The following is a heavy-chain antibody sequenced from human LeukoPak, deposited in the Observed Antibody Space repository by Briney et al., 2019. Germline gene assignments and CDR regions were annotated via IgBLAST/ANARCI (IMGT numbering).Heavy chain of an antibody. D-gene: IGHD5-18*01. V-gene: IGHV1-69*05. CDR1: GGTFSSYA. CDR2: IIPIFGTA. CDR3: ARTAMVPTWFDP. Sequence: SVKVSCKASGGTFSSYAISWVRQAPGQGLEWMGGIIPIFGTANYAQKFQGRVTITTDESTSTAYMELSSLRSEDTAVYYCARTAMVPTWFDPWGQGTLVTVSS. J-gene: IGHJ5*02.